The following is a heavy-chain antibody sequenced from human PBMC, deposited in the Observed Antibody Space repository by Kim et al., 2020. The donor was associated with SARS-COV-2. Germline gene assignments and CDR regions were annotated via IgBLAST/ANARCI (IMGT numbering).Heavy chain of an antibody. CDR1: GFTVNSNY. V-gene: IGHV3-53*01. D-gene: IGHD3-22*01. CDR2: IYSGGST. CDR3: VRDQQRSYDSAGSRTDAFEI. Sequence: GGSLRLSCAASGFTVNSNYMTWVRQAPGKGLEWVSVIYSGGSTYYADSVKGRFTVSRDDSKNTLYLQMNSLRAEDTALYYCVRDQQRSYDSAGSRTDAFEIWGQGTMVTVSS. J-gene: IGHJ3*02.